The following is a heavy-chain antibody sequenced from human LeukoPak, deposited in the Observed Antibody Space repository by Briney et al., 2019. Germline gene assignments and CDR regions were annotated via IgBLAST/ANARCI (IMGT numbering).Heavy chain of an antibody. D-gene: IGHD4-11*01. J-gene: IGHJ4*02. CDR3: ARQDLDYPFDY. CDR1: GYSISSGYY. V-gene: IGHV4-38-2*01. Sequence: SETLSLTCAVSGYSISSGYYWGWIRQPPGKGLEWIGSIYHSGSTYYNPSLKSRVTIPVDTSKNQFSLKLSSVTAADTAVYYCARQDLDYPFDYWGQGTLVTVSS. CDR2: IYHSGST.